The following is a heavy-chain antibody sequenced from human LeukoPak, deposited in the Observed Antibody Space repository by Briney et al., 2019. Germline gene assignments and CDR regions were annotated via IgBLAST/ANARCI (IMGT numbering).Heavy chain of an antibody. CDR2: INIDGSST. D-gene: IGHD3-22*01. CDR1: GLTFSSYW. J-gene: IGHJ4*02. CDR3: ASWIDSSGCDY. Sequence: PGGSLRLSCAASGLTFSSYWMHWVRQAPGKGLVWVSRINIDGSSTTYADSVKGRFTISRDNSKNTLYLQMNSLRAEDTAVYYCASWIDSSGCDYWGQGTLVTVSS. V-gene: IGHV3-74*01.